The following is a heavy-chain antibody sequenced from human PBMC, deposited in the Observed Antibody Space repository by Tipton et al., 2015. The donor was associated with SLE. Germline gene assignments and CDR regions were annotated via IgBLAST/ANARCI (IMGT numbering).Heavy chain of an antibody. D-gene: IGHD3-3*01. J-gene: IGHJ6*03. CDR1: GGSFSGYY. CDR3: ARAKGVDFWSGYGDYYYYYTDV. CDR2: INHSGST. V-gene: IGHV4-34*01. Sequence: TLSLTCAVYGGSFSGYYWSWIRQPPGKGLEWIGEINHSGSTNYNPSLKSRVTISVDTSKNQFSLKLSSVTAADTAVYYCARAKGVDFWSGYGDYYYYYTDVWGKGTTVTVSS.